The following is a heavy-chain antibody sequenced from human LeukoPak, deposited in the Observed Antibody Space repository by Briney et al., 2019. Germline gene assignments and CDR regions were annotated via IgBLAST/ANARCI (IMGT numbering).Heavy chain of an antibody. CDR3: AHSYDFDRSGDHRPTAI. CDR1: GFIVSANY. Sequence: PGGSLRLSCAASGFIVSANYMSWVRQAPGKGLEWVSVFYSGGHSYHRDGTTYYADSVKGRFTISGDKSANTAYLQMNSLRVDDTAMYYCAHSYDFDRSGDHRPTAIWGQGTQVTVSS. CDR2: FYSGGHSYHRDGTT. J-gene: IGHJ4*02. V-gene: IGHV3-53*01. D-gene: IGHD3/OR15-3a*01.